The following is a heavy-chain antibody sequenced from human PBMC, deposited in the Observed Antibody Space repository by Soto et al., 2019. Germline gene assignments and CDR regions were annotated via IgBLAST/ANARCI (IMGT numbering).Heavy chain of an antibody. J-gene: IGHJ4*02. Sequence: ALVKGSCKASGFTFTGYRFAWVRQAPGQGFEWMGWVTAYNGNTKYAQKFQDRVTMTTDTSTSTAFMELRNLRSDDTAVYFCSRAPPLDFLGKGTLVTVSS. CDR2: VTAYNGNT. CDR3: SRAPPLDF. CDR1: GFTFTGYR. V-gene: IGHV1-18*01.